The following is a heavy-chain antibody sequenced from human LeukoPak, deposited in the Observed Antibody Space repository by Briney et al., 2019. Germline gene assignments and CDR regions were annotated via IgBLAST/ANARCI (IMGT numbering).Heavy chain of an antibody. CDR1: GVSISSGSYY. CDR3: ARSVIGYTGNYFDY. D-gene: IGHD2-21*01. J-gene: IGHJ4*02. CDR2: IYTSGST. V-gene: IGHV4-61*02. Sequence: SETLSLTCSVSGVSISSGSYYWSWIRQPAGKGLEWIGRIYTSGSTNYNPSLKSRVTISLDTSKNQFSLKLSSVAAADTAVYYCARSVIGYTGNYFDYWGQGTLVTVSS.